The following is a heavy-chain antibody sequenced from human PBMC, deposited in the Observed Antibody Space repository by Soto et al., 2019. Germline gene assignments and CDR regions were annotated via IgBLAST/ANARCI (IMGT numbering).Heavy chain of an antibody. CDR1: GYTFTSYY. CDR2: INPSGGST. V-gene: IGHV1-46*01. D-gene: IGHD3-3*01. J-gene: IGHJ4*02. CDR3: ASGKLRFLEWLLPNDY. Sequence: ASVKVSCKASGYTFTSYYMHWVRQAPGQGLEWMGIINPSGGSTSYAQKFQGRVTMTRDTSTSTVYMELSSLRSEDTAVYYCASGKLRFLEWLLPNDYWGQGTLVTVSS.